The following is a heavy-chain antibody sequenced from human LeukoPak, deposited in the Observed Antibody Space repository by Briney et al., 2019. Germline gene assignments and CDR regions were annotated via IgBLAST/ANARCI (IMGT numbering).Heavy chain of an antibody. Sequence: PGESLKISCQGSGYTLTNYWIGWVRQMPGKGLEWMGIIYPGDSDTRYSPSFQGQVTISADKFISTPYRKWSSLKASDTAMYYWARPLTILRGVVPSSDYWGKEPLVTVSS. CDR1: GYTLTNYW. D-gene: IGHD3-10*01. CDR2: IYPGDSDT. CDR3: ARPLTILRGVVPSSDY. V-gene: IGHV5-51*01. J-gene: IGHJ4*02.